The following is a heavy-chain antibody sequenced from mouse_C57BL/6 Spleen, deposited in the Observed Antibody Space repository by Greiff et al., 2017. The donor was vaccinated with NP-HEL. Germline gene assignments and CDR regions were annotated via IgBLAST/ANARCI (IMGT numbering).Heavy chain of an antibody. CDR2: IYPGDGDT. CDR3: ADYYGIS. Sequence: QVQLQQSGPELVKPGASVKISCKASGYAFSSSWMNWVKQRPGKGLEWIGRIYPGDGDTNSNGKFKGKATLTADKSSSTAYMQLSSLTSEESEVYFCADYYGISWGEGTTLTVSS. J-gene: IGHJ2*01. D-gene: IGHD1-1*01. CDR1: GYAFSSSW. V-gene: IGHV1-82*01.